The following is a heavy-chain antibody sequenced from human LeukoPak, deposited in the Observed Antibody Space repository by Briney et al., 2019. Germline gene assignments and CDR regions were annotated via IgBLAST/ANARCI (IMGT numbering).Heavy chain of an antibody. CDR1: GGSISSSSYY. CDR3: ARDRGVTMIVGGSRDAFDI. CDR2: IYYSGST. D-gene: IGHD3-22*01. V-gene: IGHV4-31*03. J-gene: IGHJ3*02. Sequence: SETLSLTCTVSGGSISSSSYYWGWIRQPPGKGLEWIGYIYYSGSTYYNPSLKSRVTISVDTSKNQFSLKLSSVTAADTAVYYCARDRGVTMIVGGSRDAFDIWGQGTMVTVSS.